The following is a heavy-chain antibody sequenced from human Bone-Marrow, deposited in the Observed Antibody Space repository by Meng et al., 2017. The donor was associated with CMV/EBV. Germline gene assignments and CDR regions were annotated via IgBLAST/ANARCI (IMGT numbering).Heavy chain of an antibody. D-gene: IGHD5-12*01. CDR3: RRGNVAFNP. J-gene: IGHJ5*02. Sequence: SREAAGYIITAYCSHWVRQPAGRGLEWMGRINTNDSGTNYAPIFQGRVIITTNTSINTVYMKLSSLTADDTAVYYWRRGNVAFNPWGQGTLVTVSS. CDR2: INTNDSGT. CDR1: GYIITAYC. V-gene: IGHV1-2*02.